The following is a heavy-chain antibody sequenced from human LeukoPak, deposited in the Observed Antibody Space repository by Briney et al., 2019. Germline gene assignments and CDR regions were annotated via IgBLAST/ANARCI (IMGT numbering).Heavy chain of an antibody. CDR1: GFTFSSYG. CDR2: ISGSGSTI. CDR3: ARGALSTRSGYSGYEPSDY. V-gene: IGHV3-48*04. J-gene: IGHJ4*02. D-gene: IGHD5-12*01. Sequence: GRSLRLSCAASGFTFSSYGMHWVRQAPGKGLEWVSYISGSGSTIYYADSVRGRFTISRDNAKNSLYLQMNSLRAEDTAVYYCARGALSTRSGYSGYEPSDYWGQGTLVTVSS.